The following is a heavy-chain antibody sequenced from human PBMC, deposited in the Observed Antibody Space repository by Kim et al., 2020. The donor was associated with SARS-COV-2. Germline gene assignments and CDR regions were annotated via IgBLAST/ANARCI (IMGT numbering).Heavy chain of an antibody. D-gene: IGHD6-19*01. Sequence: SETLSLTCTVSGGSISSGSYYWSWIRQPAGKGLEGIGRIYTSGSTNYNPSLKSRITITVDTSKNQFSLKMSSVPAADTAVYYWAREAGGSGSYYDAFDIWGQGTMVTVSS. J-gene: IGHJ3*02. CDR2: IYTSGST. CDR1: GGSISSGSYY. CDR3: AREAGGSGSYYDAFDI. V-gene: IGHV4-61*02.